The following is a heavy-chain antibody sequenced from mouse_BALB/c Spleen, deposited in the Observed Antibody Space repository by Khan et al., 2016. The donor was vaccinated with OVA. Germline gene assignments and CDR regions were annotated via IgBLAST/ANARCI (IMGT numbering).Heavy chain of an antibody. CDR1: GYTFTNYG. V-gene: IGHV9-1*02. J-gene: IGHJ1*01. CDR3: DRITSYWYSDV. Sequence: QIQLVLPGPELKKPGETVKISCKASGYTFTNYGMNWVKQAPGKGLKWMGWINTYTGEPTYADDFKGRFVFSLETSASTAYLQISNLKKEDMTTYFGDRITSYWYSDVWGAGTTVTVSS. CDR2: INTYTGEP.